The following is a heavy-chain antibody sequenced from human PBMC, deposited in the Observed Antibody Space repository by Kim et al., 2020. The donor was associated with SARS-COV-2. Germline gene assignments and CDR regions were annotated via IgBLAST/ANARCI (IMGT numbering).Heavy chain of an antibody. D-gene: IGHD6-13*01. Sequence: SETLSLTCAVYGGSFSGYYWSWIRQPPGKGLEWIGEINHSGSTNYNPSLKSRVTISVDTSKNQFSLKLSSVTAADTAVYYCARGFGYSSSWYGVGYYFDYWGQGTLVTVSS. CDR3: ARGFGYSSSWYGVGYYFDY. CDR2: INHSGST. J-gene: IGHJ4*02. V-gene: IGHV4-34*01. CDR1: GGSFSGYY.